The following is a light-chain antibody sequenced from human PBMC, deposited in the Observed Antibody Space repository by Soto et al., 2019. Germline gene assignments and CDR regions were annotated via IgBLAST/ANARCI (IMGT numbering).Light chain of an antibody. CDR1: KLGHKY. CDR3: QAWDINTMV. V-gene: IGLV3-1*01. Sequence: SYELTQPPSVSVSPGQTASITGSGDKLGHKYASWYQQKPGQSPVLVIYQDIRRPSGIPERFSGSSSGNTATLTISGTQAMDEADYYCQAWDINTMVFGGGTKLTVL. J-gene: IGLJ2*01. CDR2: QDI.